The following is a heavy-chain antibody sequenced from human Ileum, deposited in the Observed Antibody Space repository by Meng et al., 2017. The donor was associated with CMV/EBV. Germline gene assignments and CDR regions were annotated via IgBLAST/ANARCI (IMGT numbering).Heavy chain of an antibody. J-gene: IGHJ5*02. CDR2: IYYTGST. CDR3: ARGRRFYCSSTSCFNWFDP. CDR1: DSSIYNYY. Sequence: GSLRLSCTVSDSSIYNYYWSWIRQPPGKGLEWIAYIYYTGSTNYNPSLKSRVTISVDTSKNQFSLKLSSVTAADTAVYYCARGRRFYCSSTSCFNWFDPWGQGTLVTVSS. V-gene: IGHV4-59*12. D-gene: IGHD2-2*01.